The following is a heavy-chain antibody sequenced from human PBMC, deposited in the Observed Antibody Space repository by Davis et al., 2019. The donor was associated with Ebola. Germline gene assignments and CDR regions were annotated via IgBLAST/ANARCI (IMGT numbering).Heavy chain of an antibody. CDR2: MSYDGSNK. CDR3: ARDRVWFGELFSYYGMDV. Sequence: SCKASVYTFTSYYMHWVRQAPGKGLEWVAVMSYDGSNKYYADSVKGRFTISRDNSKNTLYLQMNSLRAEDTAVYYCARDRVWFGELFSYYGMDVWGKGTTVTVSS. J-gene: IGHJ6*04. CDR1: VYTFTSYY. D-gene: IGHD3-10*01. V-gene: IGHV3-30-3*01.